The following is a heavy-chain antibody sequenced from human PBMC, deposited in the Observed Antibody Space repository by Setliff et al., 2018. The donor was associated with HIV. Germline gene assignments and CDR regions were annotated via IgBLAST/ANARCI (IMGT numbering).Heavy chain of an antibody. Sequence: GASVKVSCKVSGHTLTELSMHWVRQAPGKGLEWMGGFDPEDAETIYAEKFQGRVTMTEDTATDTAYMELSSLTSEDTAMYYCATIRAYYYDSSGQEYFQHWGHGSLVTVSS. CDR1: GHTLTELS. D-gene: IGHD3-22*01. J-gene: IGHJ1*01. CDR2: FDPEDAET. CDR3: ATIRAYYYDSSGQEYFQH. V-gene: IGHV1-24*01.